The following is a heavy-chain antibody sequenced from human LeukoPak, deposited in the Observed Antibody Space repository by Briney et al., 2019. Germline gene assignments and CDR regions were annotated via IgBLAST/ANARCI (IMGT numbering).Heavy chain of an antibody. CDR3: AKDLTTVTTQGDY. V-gene: IGHV3-23*01. J-gene: IGHJ4*02. CDR2: ISGSGGST. Sequence: GGSLRLSCAASGFTFSSYAMSWVRQAPGKGLEWVSTISGSGGSTYYADSVKGRFTISRDNSKNTVYLQMNSLRAEDTAVYHCAKDLTTVTTQGDYWGQGTLVTVSS. CDR1: GFTFSSYA. D-gene: IGHD4-17*01.